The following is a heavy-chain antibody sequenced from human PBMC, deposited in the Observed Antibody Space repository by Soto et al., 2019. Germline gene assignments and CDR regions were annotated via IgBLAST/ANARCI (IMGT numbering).Heavy chain of an antibody. Sequence: SETLSLTCTVSGGSISSYYWSWIRKPPGQGLEWIGYIYYSGSTNYNHSLKSRVTISVETSKNQFSLKLSSVTAADTAVYYCARQGPASISNTGFDPWGQGTPVTVSS. CDR2: IYYSGST. J-gene: IGHJ5*02. V-gene: IGHV4-59*01. CDR3: ARQGPASISNTGFDP. D-gene: IGHD2-2*01. CDR1: GGSISSYY.